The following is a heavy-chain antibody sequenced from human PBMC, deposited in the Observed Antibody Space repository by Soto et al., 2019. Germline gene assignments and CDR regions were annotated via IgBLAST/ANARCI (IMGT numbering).Heavy chain of an antibody. J-gene: IGHJ4*02. D-gene: IGHD6-13*01. Sequence: XSVKVSCKTSGYTFTGHYMHWVRQAPGQGLEWMGWINPNSGATLLAQKFEGRVTMTRDTSIATAYMEVSGLGYDDTAVFYCASASEGAGTYPLDYWGQGTLVTVSS. CDR3: ASASEGAGTYPLDY. CDR2: INPNSGAT. V-gene: IGHV1-2*02. CDR1: GYTFTGHY.